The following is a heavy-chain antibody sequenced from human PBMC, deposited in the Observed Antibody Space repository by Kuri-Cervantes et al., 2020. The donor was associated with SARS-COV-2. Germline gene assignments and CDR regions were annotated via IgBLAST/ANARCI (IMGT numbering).Heavy chain of an antibody. CDR2: ISYDGSNK. CDR1: GFTFSSYD. CDR3: AKGYYDSSGYHTLDY. J-gene: IGHJ4*02. V-gene: IGHV3-30*18. Sequence: GGSLRLSCAASGFTFSSYDMHWVRQAPGRGLEWVAVISYDGSNKYYADSVKGRFTISRDNSKNTLYLQMNSLRAEDTAVYYCAKGYYDSSGYHTLDYWGQGTLVTVSS. D-gene: IGHD3-22*01.